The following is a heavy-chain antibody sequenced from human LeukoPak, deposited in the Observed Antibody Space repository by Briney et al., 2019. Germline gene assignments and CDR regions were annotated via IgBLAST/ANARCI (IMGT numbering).Heavy chain of an antibody. D-gene: IGHD3-10*01. CDR1: GGSFSTYY. CDR3: ARTEYFFDH. Sequence: SETLSLTCTFSGGSFSTYYWSWIRQPPGNTLEWIGYIYYSWSTNYNPSLKSRVSMSVDTSKNQFSLNLNSVTAADTAVYYCARTEYFFDHWGQGTLVTVAS. CDR2: IYYSWST. V-gene: IGHV4-59*01. J-gene: IGHJ4*02.